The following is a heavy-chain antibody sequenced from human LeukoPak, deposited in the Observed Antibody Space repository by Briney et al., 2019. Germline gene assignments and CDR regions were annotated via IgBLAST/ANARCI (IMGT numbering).Heavy chain of an antibody. CDR3: ARHRMWNYFD. J-gene: IGHJ4*01. CDR2: IYYRGST. Sequence: SETLSLTCTVSGDSISVYYWSWIRQPPGKGLEWIGSIYYRGSTEYNPSLKSRVTISVDTSNNQFSLKLSSVTATDTAVYYCARHRMWNYFDWGHGTLVTVSS. D-gene: IGHD1-7*01. CDR1: GDSISVYY. V-gene: IGHV4-59*08.